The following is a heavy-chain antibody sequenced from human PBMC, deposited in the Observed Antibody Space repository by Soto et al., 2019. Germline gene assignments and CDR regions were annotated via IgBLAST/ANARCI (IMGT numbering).Heavy chain of an antibody. D-gene: IGHD1-1*01. J-gene: IGHJ3*02. CDR1: GFTFSSYA. V-gene: IGHV3-23*01. CDR2: ISGSGGST. Sequence: GGSLRLSCAASGFTFSSYAMSWVRQAPGKGLEWVSAISGSGGSTYYADSVKGRFTISRDNSKNTLYLQMNSLRAEDTAVYYCAKWGGEGNPEGIAFDIWGQGTMVTVSS. CDR3: AKWGGEGNPEGIAFDI.